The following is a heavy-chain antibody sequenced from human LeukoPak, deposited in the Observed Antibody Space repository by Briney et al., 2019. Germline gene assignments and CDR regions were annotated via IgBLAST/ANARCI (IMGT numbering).Heavy chain of an antibody. CDR1: GGSISSYY. CDR2: IHTSGST. Sequence: SETLSLTCTVSGGSISSYYWSWIRQPAGKGLEWIGRIHTSGSTNYNLSLKSRVTMSVDTSKNQFSLKLSSVTAADTAVYYCARSYNWNYYYYMDVWGKGTTVTVSS. J-gene: IGHJ6*03. D-gene: IGHD1-1*01. V-gene: IGHV4-4*07. CDR3: ARSYNWNYYYYMDV.